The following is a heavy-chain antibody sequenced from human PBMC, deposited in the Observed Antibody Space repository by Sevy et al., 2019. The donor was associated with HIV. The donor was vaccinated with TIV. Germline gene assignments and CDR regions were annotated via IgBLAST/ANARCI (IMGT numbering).Heavy chain of an antibody. J-gene: IGHJ6*02. D-gene: IGHD2-15*01. V-gene: IGHV3-53*01. CDR3: ARVGYCRGGTCFSGFYYAMDV. Sequence: WGSLRLSCAVSGFTLTNEFFSWVRQAPGKGLEWVAVVYSGGATYYADSVKVRFTISRDKSKSTLYLQMKSLRAEDTAVYYCARVGYCRGGTCFSGFYYAMDVWGQGTTVTVSS. CDR1: GFTLTNEF. CDR2: VYSGGAT.